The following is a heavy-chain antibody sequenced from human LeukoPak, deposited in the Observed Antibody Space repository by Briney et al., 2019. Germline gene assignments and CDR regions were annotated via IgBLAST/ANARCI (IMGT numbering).Heavy chain of an antibody. Sequence: SETLSLTCAVSGGSISNWWSWVRQPPGKGLEWIGEVYHGGTTNYNPSLKSRVTISLDKSKNQFSLKLSSVTAADTAVYYCARNQEKAFGIWGQETLVTVSS. V-gene: IGHV4-4*02. CDR1: GGSISNW. CDR3: ARNQEKAFGI. J-gene: IGHJ3*02. CDR2: VYHGGTT.